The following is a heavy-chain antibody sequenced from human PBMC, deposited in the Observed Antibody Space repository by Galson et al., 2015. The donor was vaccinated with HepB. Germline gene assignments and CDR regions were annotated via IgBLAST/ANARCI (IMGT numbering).Heavy chain of an antibody. J-gene: IGHJ4*02. Sequence: SLRLSCAVSGFTFRSFAMNWVRQAPGKGLDWVSGISGSGGDTDHVDSVKGRFTISRDNSRNTLYLQMNSLRAEDTAVYYCAKGVYGSGWPDWGQGTLVTVSS. CDR2: ISGSGGDT. CDR1: GFTFRSFA. D-gene: IGHD6-19*01. CDR3: AKGVYGSGWPD. V-gene: IGHV3-23*01.